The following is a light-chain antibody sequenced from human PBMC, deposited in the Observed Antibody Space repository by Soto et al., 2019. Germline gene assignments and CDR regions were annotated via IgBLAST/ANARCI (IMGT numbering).Light chain of an antibody. CDR2: EVN. V-gene: IGLV2-23*02. Sequence: QSVLTQPASVSGSPGQSITISCTGTSSDVGSYNLVSWYQQHPGKAPKFMIYEVNKRPSGVSNRFSGSKSGNTASLTTSGLQAEDEADYYCCSYAGSSTYVIFGGGTKVTVL. J-gene: IGLJ2*01. CDR1: SSDVGSYNL. CDR3: CSYAGSSTYVI.